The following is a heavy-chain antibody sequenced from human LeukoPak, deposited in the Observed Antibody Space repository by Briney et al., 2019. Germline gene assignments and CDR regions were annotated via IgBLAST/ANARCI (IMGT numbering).Heavy chain of an antibody. CDR3: ARDLPIEGYYDSSGLDY. J-gene: IGHJ4*02. V-gene: IGHV4-39*07. CDR2: IYYSGST. CDR1: GGSISSSSYY. D-gene: IGHD3-22*01. Sequence: PSETLSLTCTVSGGSISSSSYYWGWIRQPPGKGLEWIGSIYYSGSTYYNPSLKSRVTISVDTSKNQFSLKLSSVTAADTAVYYCARDLPIEGYYDSSGLDYWGQGTLVTVSS.